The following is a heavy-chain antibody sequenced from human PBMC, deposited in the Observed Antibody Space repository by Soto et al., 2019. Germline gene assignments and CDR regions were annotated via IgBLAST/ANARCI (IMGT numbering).Heavy chain of an antibody. D-gene: IGHD3-3*01. J-gene: IGHJ6*02. CDR3: ARIIGFGAGSYYYYGMDV. CDR1: GYTFTSYG. CDR2: ISAYNGNT. Sequence: ALVKVSCKASGYTFTSYGISWVRQAPGQGLEWMGWISAYNGNTNYAQKLQGRVTMTTDTSTSTAYMELRSLRSDDTAVYYCARIIGFGAGSYYYYGMDVWGQGTTVTVSS. V-gene: IGHV1-18*01.